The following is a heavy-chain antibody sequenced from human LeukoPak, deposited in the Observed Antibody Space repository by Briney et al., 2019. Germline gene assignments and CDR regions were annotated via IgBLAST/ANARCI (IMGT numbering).Heavy chain of an antibody. CDR3: ARVSWGVLRWKAFDI. D-gene: IGHD3-16*01. CDR1: GFTFSSYS. J-gene: IGHJ3*02. CDR2: ISSSSSYI. Sequence: GGSLRLPCAASGFTFSSYSMNWVRQAPGKGLEWVSSISSSSSYIYYADSVKGRFTIPRDNAKNSLYLQMNSLRAEDTAVYYCARVSWGVLRWKAFDIWGQGTMVTVSS. V-gene: IGHV3-21*01.